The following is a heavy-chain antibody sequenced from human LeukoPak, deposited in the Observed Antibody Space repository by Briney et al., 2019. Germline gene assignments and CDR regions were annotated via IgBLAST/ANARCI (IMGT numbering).Heavy chain of an antibody. CDR1: GYTFTGYY. Sequence: ASVKVSCKASGYTFTGYYMHWVRQAPGQGLEWMGWINPNSGGTNYAQKFQGRVTMTRDTSISTAYMELSRLRSDDTAVYYCARLGNCYGAQCSRGFDKWGQGTLVTVSS. D-gene: IGHD2-15*01. CDR3: ARLGNCYGAQCSRGFDK. J-gene: IGHJ4*02. V-gene: IGHV1-2*02. CDR2: INPNSGGT.